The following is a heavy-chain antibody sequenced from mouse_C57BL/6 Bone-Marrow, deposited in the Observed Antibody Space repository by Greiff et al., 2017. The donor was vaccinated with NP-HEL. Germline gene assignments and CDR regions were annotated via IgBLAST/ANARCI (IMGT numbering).Heavy chain of an antibody. Sequence: QVQLKQPGAELVKPGASVKLSCKASGYTFTSYWMQWVKQRPGQGLEWIGEIDPSDSYTNYNQKFKGKATLTVDTSSSTAYMQLSSLTSEDSAVYYCARGDYSTAWLAYWGQGTLVTVSA. CDR3: ARGDYSTAWLAY. V-gene: IGHV1-50*01. J-gene: IGHJ3*01. CDR2: IDPSDSYT. D-gene: IGHD2-5*01. CDR1: GYTFTSYW.